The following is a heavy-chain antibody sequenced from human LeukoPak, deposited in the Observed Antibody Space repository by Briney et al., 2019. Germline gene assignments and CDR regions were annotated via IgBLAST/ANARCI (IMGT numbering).Heavy chain of an antibody. CDR2: ISYRESNT. J-gene: IGHJ5*02. Sequence: PGGSLRLSCAASEFTFSTYSMHWVRQAPGKGLEWVALISYRESNTYYADSVKGRFTISRDNSKNTLYLQMNNLRDEDTAIYYCARGPDGYCSSTSCSTWGQGTLVTVSS. CDR1: EFTFSTYS. V-gene: IGHV3-30-3*01. D-gene: IGHD2-2*03. CDR3: ARGPDGYCSSTSCST.